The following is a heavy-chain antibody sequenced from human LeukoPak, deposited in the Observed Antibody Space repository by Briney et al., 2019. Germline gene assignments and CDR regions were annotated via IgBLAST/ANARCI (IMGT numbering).Heavy chain of an antibody. Sequence: SGTLSLTCTVSGDSISSSSEYWDWIRQAPGRGLEWVLSYTCSGNTFDNPSLKSRVTISVDASKNPFSLRLTSVTAADTAVYYCARHRLSTTSGEGPTFFDFWGEGIQVAVSS. J-gene: IGHJ4*02. D-gene: IGHD3-10*01. CDR3: ARHRLSTTSGEGPTFFDF. V-gene: IGHV4-39*01. CDR2: YTCSGNT. CDR1: GDSISSSSEY.